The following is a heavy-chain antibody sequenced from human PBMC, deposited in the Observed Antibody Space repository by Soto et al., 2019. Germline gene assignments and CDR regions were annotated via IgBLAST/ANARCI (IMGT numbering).Heavy chain of an antibody. D-gene: IGHD1-26*01. J-gene: IGHJ6*02. V-gene: IGHV1-2*02. CDR3: ARDTSGSYNYYYYGMDV. Sequence: ASVKVSCKASGYTFTGYYMHWVRQAPGQGLDWMGWINPNSGGTNYAQKFQGRVTMTRDTSISTAYMELSRLRSDDTAVYYCARDTSGSYNYYYYGMDVWGQGTTVTVSS. CDR2: INPNSGGT. CDR1: GYTFTGYY.